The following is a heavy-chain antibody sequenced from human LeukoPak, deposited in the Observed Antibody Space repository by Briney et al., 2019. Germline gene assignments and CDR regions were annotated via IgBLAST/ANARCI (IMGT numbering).Heavy chain of an antibody. Sequence: PGGSLRLSCATSGFTFSRYAMHWVRQAPGKGLEWVALISYDANIGSNKYYADSVKGRFTISRDNSKNTLYLQMNSPRAEDTAVYYCASDGGYDFWSGYYQDYWGQGTLVTVSS. CDR1: GFTFSRYA. CDR3: ASDGGYDFWSGYYQDY. CDR2: ISYDANIGSNK. J-gene: IGHJ4*02. V-gene: IGHV3-30-3*01. D-gene: IGHD3-3*01.